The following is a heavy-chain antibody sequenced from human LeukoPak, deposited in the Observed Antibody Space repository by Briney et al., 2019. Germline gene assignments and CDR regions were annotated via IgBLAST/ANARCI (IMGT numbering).Heavy chain of an antibody. Sequence: GGSLRLSCAASGFTFSSYAMHWVRQAPGKGLEWVAVISYDGSNKYYADSAKGRFTISRDNSKNTLYLQMNSLRAEDTAVYYCARGGIRYNWNFGSFDIWGQGTMVTVSS. CDR1: GFTFSSYA. CDR3: ARGGIRYNWNFGSFDI. D-gene: IGHD1-7*01. CDR2: ISYDGSNK. V-gene: IGHV3-30-3*01. J-gene: IGHJ3*02.